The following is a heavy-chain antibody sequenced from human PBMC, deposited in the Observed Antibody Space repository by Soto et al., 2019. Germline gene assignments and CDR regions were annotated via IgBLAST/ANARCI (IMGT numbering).Heavy chain of an antibody. J-gene: IGHJ4*02. CDR2: ISYDGSNK. CDR3: AKNVYVDPREMSDY. Sequence: QVQLVESGGGVVQPGRSLRLSCAASGFTFSSYGMHWVRQAPGKGLEWVAVISYDGSNKYYADSVKGLFTISRDNAKNTLYLQMNSLRAEDTAVYYCAKNVYVDPREMSDYWGQGTLVTVSS. D-gene: IGHD4-17*01. CDR1: GFTFSSYG. V-gene: IGHV3-30*18.